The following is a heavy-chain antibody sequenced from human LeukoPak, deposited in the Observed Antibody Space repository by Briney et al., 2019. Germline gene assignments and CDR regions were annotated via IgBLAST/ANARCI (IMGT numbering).Heavy chain of an antibody. Sequence: PSETLSLTCAVYGGSFSGYYWSWIRQPPGKGLEGIGEINHSGSTNYNPSLKSRVTISVDTSKNQFSLKLSSVTAADTAVYYCARGRSPTYYYGSGSYPTPPYFDYWGQGTLVTVSS. J-gene: IGHJ4*02. D-gene: IGHD3-10*01. CDR3: ARGRSPTYYYGSGSYPTPPYFDY. CDR2: INHSGST. CDR1: GGSFSGYY. V-gene: IGHV4-34*01.